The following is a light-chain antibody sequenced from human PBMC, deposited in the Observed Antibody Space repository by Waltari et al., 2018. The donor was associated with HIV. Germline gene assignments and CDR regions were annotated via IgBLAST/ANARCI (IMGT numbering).Light chain of an antibody. V-gene: IGLV2-14*01. CDR3: SSYTSSTTPYV. J-gene: IGLJ1*01. CDR1: GINVGGSNY. CDR2: EVT. Sequence: PLPNLPSVSGSLGHPSPIPCPGPGINVGGSNYFSGYQQHPGKAPKLMIYEVTSRPSGVSNRFSGSKSGDTASLTISGLQAEDEADYYCSSYTSSTTPYVFGAGTKVTVL.